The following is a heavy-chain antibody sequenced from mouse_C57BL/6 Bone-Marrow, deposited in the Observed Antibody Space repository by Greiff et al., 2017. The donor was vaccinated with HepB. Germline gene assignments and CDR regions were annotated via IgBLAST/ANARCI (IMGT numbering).Heavy chain of an antibody. CDR3: AREERSILDGSSPAWFAY. V-gene: IGHV1-50*01. Sequence: QVQLQQPGAELVKPGASVKLSCKASGYTFTSYWMQWVKQRPGQGLEWIGEIDPSDSYTNYNQKFKGKATLTVDTSSSTAYMQLSSLTSEDSAVYYCAREERSILDGSSPAWFAYWGQGTLVTVSA. D-gene: IGHD1-1*01. J-gene: IGHJ3*01. CDR1: GYTFTSYW. CDR2: IDPSDSYT.